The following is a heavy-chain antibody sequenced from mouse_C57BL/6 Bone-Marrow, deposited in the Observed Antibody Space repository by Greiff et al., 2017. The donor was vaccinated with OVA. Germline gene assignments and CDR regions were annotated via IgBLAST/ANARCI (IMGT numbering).Heavy chain of an antibody. CDR2: IHPSDSDT. Sequence: QVQLKQPGAELVKPGASVKVSCKASGYTFTSYWMHWVKQRPGQGLEWIGRIHPSDSDTNYNQKFKGKATLTVDKSSSTAYMQLSSLTSEDSAVYYCAIGQLRLRGAYWGQGTLVTVSA. V-gene: IGHV1-74*01. CDR3: AIGQLRLRGAY. CDR1: GYTFTSYW. D-gene: IGHD3-2*02. J-gene: IGHJ3*01.